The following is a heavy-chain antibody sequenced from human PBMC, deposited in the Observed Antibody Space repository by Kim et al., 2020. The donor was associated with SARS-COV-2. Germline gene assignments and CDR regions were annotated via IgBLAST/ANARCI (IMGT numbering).Heavy chain of an antibody. D-gene: IGHD3-22*01. V-gene: IGHV4-39*01. CDR2: IYYSGST. J-gene: IGHJ3*02. CDR3: ASLNYYDSSGYYPYHDAFDI. CDR1: GGSISSSSYY. Sequence: SETLSLTCTVSGGSISSSSYYWGWIRQPPGKGLEWIGSIYYSGSTYYNPPLKSRVTISVDTSKNQFSLKLSSVTAADTAVYYCASLNYYDSSGYYPYHDAFDIWGQGKMVTVSS.